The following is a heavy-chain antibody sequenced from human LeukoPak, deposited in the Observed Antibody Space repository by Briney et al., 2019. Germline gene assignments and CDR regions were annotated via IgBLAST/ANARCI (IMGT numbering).Heavy chain of an antibody. J-gene: IGHJ4*02. Sequence: GSVKVSCTASGYTFTNYGISWVRQAPGQGLEWMGWISAFNGNTNYAQKLQGRVTLSTDTSTSTAYMELRSLRSDDTAGYYCARRPSPGYSSVWFDYWGQGTLVTVSS. D-gene: IGHD6-19*01. CDR2: ISAFNGNT. CDR3: ARRPSPGYSSVWFDY. V-gene: IGHV1-18*01. CDR1: GYTFTNYG.